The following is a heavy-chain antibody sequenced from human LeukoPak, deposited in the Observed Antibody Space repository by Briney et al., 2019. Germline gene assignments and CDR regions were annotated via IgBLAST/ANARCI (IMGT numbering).Heavy chain of an antibody. CDR1: GFTFPSYW. J-gene: IGHJ3*02. V-gene: IGHV3-7*01. Sequence: GGSLRLSCAASGFTFPSYWMSWVRQAPGKGLEWVAKIKPDGSEKYCVDSVKGRFTISRDNAKNSLYLQMNSLRAEDTAIYYCARGDFNDFGDYVDAFEIWGQGTMVTVSA. CDR3: ARGDFNDFGDYVDAFEI. CDR2: IKPDGSEK. D-gene: IGHD4-17*01.